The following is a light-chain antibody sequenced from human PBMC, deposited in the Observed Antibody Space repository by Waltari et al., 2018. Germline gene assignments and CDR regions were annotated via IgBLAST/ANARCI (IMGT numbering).Light chain of an antibody. CDR2: GAS. V-gene: IGKV1-39*01. CDR3: QQSSSFPRT. J-gene: IGKJ3*01. Sequence: DIQMTQSPSSLSESVGDRVTITCRASQSITYYLNWYQQKPGKAPKLLIYGASNLPSGVPSRFSGSASGTDFTLTISSLQPEDFATYYCQQSSSFPRTFGPGTRVDIK. CDR1: QSITYY.